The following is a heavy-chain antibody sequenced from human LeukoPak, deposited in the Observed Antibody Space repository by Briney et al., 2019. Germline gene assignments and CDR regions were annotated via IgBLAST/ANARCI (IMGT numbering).Heavy chain of an antibody. CDR3: ARGITIFGVVPSGYFDY. D-gene: IGHD3-3*01. J-gene: IGHJ4*02. CDR2: IIPIFGTA. CDR1: GGTFSSYA. Sequence: ASVKVSCKASGGTFSSYAISWVRQAPGQGLEWMGGIIPIFGTANYAQKFQGRVTITTDESTSTAYMELSSLRSEDTAVYYCARGITIFGVVPSGYFDYWGQGTLVTVSS. V-gene: IGHV1-69*05.